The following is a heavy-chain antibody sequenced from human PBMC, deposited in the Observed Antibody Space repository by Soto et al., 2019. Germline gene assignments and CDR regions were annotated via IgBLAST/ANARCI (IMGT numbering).Heavy chain of an antibody. CDR2: IYYGGST. CDR1: GVPITTFY. Sequence: QVQLQESGPALVRPSDSLSLMCSVSGVPITTFYWSWIRQAPGKGLEYIGYIYYGGSTHYNPALKSRVTISVDTANNEFSLKLRSVTAADTAAYYCARGQILHYQYGLDVWGQGTTVIV. CDR3: ARGQILHYQYGLDV. V-gene: IGHV4-59*07. J-gene: IGHJ6*02. D-gene: IGHD2-15*01.